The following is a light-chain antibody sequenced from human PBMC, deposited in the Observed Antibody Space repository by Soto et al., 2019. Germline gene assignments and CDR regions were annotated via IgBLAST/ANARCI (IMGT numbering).Light chain of an antibody. CDR2: GAS. CDR3: PQYNNWPWT. CDR1: QSVSSN. Sequence: EIVMTQSPATLSVSPGERATLSCRASQSVSSNLAWYQQKPGQAPRLLIYGASTRATGIPARFSGSGSWTEFPLTISSLQSEDFAVYYCPQYNNWPWTFGPGTKVEIK. J-gene: IGKJ1*01. V-gene: IGKV3-15*01.